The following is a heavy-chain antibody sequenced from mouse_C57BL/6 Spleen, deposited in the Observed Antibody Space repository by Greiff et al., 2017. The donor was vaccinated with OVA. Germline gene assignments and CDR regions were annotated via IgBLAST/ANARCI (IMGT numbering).Heavy chain of an antibody. Sequence: EVKVEESGGGLVQPGGSMKLSCVASGFTFSNYWMNWVRQSPEKGLEWVAQIRLKSDNYATHYAESVKGRFTISRDDPKSSVYLQMNNLRAEDTGIYYCTEGLFFDYWGQGTTLTVSS. CDR3: TEGLFFDY. V-gene: IGHV6-3*01. D-gene: IGHD3-1*01. CDR1: GFTFSNYW. CDR2: IRLKSDNYAT. J-gene: IGHJ2*01.